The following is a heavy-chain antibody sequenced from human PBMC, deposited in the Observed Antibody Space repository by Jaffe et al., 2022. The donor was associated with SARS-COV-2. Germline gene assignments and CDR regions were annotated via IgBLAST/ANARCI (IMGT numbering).Heavy chain of an antibody. CDR2: IYYSGST. V-gene: IGHV4-39*01. D-gene: IGHD6-19*01. Sequence: QLQLQESGPGLVKPSETLSLTCTVSGGSISSSPYYWGWIRQPPGKGLEWIASIYYSGSTYYNPSLKSRVTVSADTSKNQFSLKLSSVTAADAAVYYCARQIAVSGIRNIDYWGQGTLVTVSS. CDR3: ARQIAVSGIRNIDY. J-gene: IGHJ4*02. CDR1: GGSISSSPYY.